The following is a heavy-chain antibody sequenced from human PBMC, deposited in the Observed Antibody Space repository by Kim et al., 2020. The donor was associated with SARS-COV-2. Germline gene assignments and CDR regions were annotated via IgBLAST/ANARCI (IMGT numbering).Heavy chain of an antibody. Sequence: SETLSLTCTVSGGSISSYYWSWIRQPPGKGLEWIGYIYYSGSTNYNPSLKSRVTISVDTSKNQFSLKLSSVTAADTAVYYCARASRLNWFDPWGQGTLVTVSS. CDR3: ARASRLNWFDP. CDR1: GGSISSYY. D-gene: IGHD2-2*01. J-gene: IGHJ5*02. CDR2: IYYSGST. V-gene: IGHV4-59*08.